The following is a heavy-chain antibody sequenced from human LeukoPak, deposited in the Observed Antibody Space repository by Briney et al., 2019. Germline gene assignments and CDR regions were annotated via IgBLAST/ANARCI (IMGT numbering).Heavy chain of an antibody. J-gene: IGHJ4*02. CDR1: GFTFDDYA. V-gene: IGHV3-9*01. Sequence: GRSLRLSCAASGFTFDDYAMHWVRQAPGKGLEWVSGISWNSGIIVYADSVKGRFTISRDNAKNSLYLQMNSLRAEDTAVYYCARDILAARPVDYWGQGTLVTVSS. D-gene: IGHD6-6*01. CDR2: ISWNSGII. CDR3: ARDILAARPVDY.